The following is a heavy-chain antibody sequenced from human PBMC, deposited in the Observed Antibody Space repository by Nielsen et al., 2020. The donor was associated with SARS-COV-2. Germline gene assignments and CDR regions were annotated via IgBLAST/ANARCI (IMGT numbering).Heavy chain of an antibody. CDR3: ARSGEQTDYYYYGMDV. CDR2: TYYRSKWYN. Sequence: SQTLSLTCAISGDSVSSNSAAWNWIRQSPSRGLKWLGRTYYRSKWYNDYAVSVKSRITINPDTSKNQFSLQLNSVTPEDTAVYYCARSGEQTDYYYYGMDVWGQGTTVTVSS. J-gene: IGHJ6*02. D-gene: IGHD3-16*01. V-gene: IGHV6-1*01. CDR1: GDSVSSNSAA.